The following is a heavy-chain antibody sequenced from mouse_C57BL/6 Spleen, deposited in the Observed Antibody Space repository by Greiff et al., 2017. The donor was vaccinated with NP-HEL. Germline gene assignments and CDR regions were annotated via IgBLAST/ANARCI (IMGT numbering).Heavy chain of an antibody. CDR1: GYSFTGYY. Sequence: EVQLVESGPELVKPGASVKISCKASGYSFTGYYMNWVKQSPEKSLEWIGEINPSTGGTTYNQKFKAKATLTVDKSSSTAYMQLKSLTSEDSAVYYCARPFYAMDYWGQGTSVTVSS. CDR3: ARPFYAMDY. CDR2: INPSTGGT. J-gene: IGHJ4*01. V-gene: IGHV1-42*01.